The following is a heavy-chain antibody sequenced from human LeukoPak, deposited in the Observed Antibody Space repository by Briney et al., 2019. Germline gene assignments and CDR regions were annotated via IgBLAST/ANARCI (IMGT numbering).Heavy chain of an antibody. V-gene: IGHV3-30*18. J-gene: IGHJ4*02. D-gene: IGHD6-19*01. CDR1: GFTFSSYG. CDR2: ISYDGSDK. Sequence: GGSLRLSCAASGFTFSSYGMHWVRQAPGKGLEWVALISYDGSDKYYADSVKGRFTISRDNSKNTLFLQMNSLRAEDTAVYYCAKASSSSGWFGYYFDYWGQGALVPVSS. CDR3: AKASSSSGWFGYYFDY.